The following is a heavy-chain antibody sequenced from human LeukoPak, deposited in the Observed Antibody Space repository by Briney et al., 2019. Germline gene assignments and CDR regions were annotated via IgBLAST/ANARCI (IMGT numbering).Heavy chain of an antibody. CDR3: ARELGSGRWLGEFLNWFDP. D-gene: IGHD3-10*01. J-gene: IGHJ5*02. Sequence: SETLSLTCTVSGDSISSSSYYWGWIRQPPGKGLEWIASIYYSGNSYYTPSLKSRVTISVDTSKNQFSLKLSSVTAADSAVYYCARELGSGRWLGEFLNWFDPWGQGTLVTVSS. V-gene: IGHV4-39*02. CDR1: GDSISSSSYY. CDR2: IYYSGNS.